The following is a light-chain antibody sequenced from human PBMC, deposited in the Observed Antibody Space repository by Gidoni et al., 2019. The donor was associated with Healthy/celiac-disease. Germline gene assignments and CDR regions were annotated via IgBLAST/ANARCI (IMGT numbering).Light chain of an antibody. CDR2: GAS. CDR1: QSVSSSY. J-gene: IGKJ1*01. Sequence: EIELTQSPGTLSLSPGEGANLSCRASQSVSSSYLAWYQQKPGQAPRLLIYGASSRATGIPDRFSGSGSGTDFTLTISRLEPEDFAVYYCQQYGSSPWTFGQGTKVEIK. V-gene: IGKV3-20*01. CDR3: QQYGSSPWT.